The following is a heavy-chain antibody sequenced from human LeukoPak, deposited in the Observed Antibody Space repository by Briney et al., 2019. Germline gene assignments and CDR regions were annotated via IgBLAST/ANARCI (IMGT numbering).Heavy chain of an antibody. CDR2: ISWNSGSI. J-gene: IGHJ4*02. V-gene: IGHV3-9*01. CDR3: ANDALYYFDY. Sequence: GGSLRLSCAAAGFTFDDYAMHWVRQAPGKGLEWVSGISWNSGSIGYADSVKGRFTISRDNAKNSLYLQMNSLRPEGTALYYCANDALYYFDYWGQGTLVTVSS. CDR1: GFTFDDYA.